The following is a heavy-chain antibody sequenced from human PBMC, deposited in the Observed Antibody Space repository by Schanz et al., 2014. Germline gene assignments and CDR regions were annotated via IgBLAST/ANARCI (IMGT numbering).Heavy chain of an antibody. CDR1: GGTFTAYF. V-gene: IGHV1-2*02. J-gene: IGHJ4*02. CDR2: INPNSGAT. CDR3: ARVTTGSDS. D-gene: IGHD5-12*01. Sequence: QVPLVQSGSEVKKPGSSVKVSCKASGGTFTAYFIHWVRQAPGQGLEWLGWINPNSGATSSAQKFQGRVTMTRDTSSSTVYMQLSSLTSDDTAIYYCARVTTGSDSWGQGTLVTVSS.